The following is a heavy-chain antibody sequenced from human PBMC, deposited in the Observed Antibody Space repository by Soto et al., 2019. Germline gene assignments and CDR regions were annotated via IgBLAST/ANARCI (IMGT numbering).Heavy chain of an antibody. CDR3: ARGYYGSGSYTPYDY. CDR1: GGSISSYY. V-gene: IGHV4-59*01. D-gene: IGHD3-10*01. CDR2: IYYSGST. J-gene: IGHJ4*02. Sequence: QVQLQESGPGLVKPSETLSLTCTVSGGSISSYYWSWIRQPPGKGLEWIGYIYYSGSTNYNPSPKSRVTISVDTSKNQFSLKLSSVTAADTAVYYCARGYYGSGSYTPYDYWGQGTLVTVSS.